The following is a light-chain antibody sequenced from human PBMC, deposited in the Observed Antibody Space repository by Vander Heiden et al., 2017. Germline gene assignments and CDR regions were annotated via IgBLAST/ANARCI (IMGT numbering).Light chain of an antibody. Sequence: QSALTQPRSVSGSPGQSVTISCSGTSTDLGVSWYQQHPGKTTKLILYDVYRRPSGVPDRFSGSKSGSTASLTISGLQTEDEADYYCCSYAGSYTFEFGGGTKLTVL. J-gene: IGLJ2*01. CDR2: DVY. CDR1: STDLG. V-gene: IGLV2-11*01. CDR3: CSYAGSYTFE.